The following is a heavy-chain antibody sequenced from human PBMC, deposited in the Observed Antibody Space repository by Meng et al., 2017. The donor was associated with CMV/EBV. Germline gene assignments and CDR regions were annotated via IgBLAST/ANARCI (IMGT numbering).Heavy chain of an antibody. CDR2: IVVETGNT. D-gene: IGHD1-26*01. Sequence: SAKVSCKASGFTFISSSVQWVRQARGQPLEWIGWIVVETGNTNYAQKFQERVTISRDMSTNTAYMDVSSLTSDDSAVYYCAAASSWDYYYYNAFDVWGQGTTVTVSS. CDR1: GFTFISSS. CDR3: AAASSWDYYYYNAFDV. V-gene: IGHV1-58*01. J-gene: IGHJ6*02.